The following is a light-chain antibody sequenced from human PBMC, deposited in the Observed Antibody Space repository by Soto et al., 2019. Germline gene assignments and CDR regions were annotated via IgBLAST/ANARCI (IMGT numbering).Light chain of an antibody. CDR1: SSNIGSNS. CDR2: GNN. Sequence: QSVLTQPPSESGAPGQRVTISFSGSSSNIGSNSVNWYQQVAGTAPKLLIYGNNQRPSGVPHRFSDSKSGTSASLAISGLQSEDEADYYCSTWDDSLDGVVFGGGTKLTVL. CDR3: STWDDSLDGVV. J-gene: IGLJ2*01. V-gene: IGLV1-44*01.